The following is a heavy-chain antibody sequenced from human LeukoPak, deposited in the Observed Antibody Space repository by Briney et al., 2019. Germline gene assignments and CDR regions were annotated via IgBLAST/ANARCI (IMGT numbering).Heavy chain of an antibody. CDR3: ARGCSGGSCYESKFDP. V-gene: IGHV3-64*01. D-gene: IGHD2-15*01. J-gene: IGHJ5*02. CDR2: ISSNGGST. CDR1: GFTFSSYA. Sequence: PGGSLRLSCAASGFTFSSYAMHWVRQAPGKGLEYVSAISSNGGSTYYANSVKGRFTISRDNSKNTLYLQMGSLRAEDMAVYYCARGCSGGSCYESKFDPWGQGTLVTVSS.